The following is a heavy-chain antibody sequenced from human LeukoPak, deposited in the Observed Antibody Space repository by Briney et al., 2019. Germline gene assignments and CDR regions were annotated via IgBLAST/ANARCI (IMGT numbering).Heavy chain of an antibody. Sequence: GASVKVSCKASGYTFTGYYMHWVRQAPGQRLEWIGWINPNSGGTNYAQKFQGRVTMTRDPSISTAYMELSRLSSHDTAVYYCARDHFDFWSGYSATYFDYWGQGTLVTVSS. D-gene: IGHD3-3*01. CDR2: INPNSGGT. J-gene: IGHJ4*02. CDR3: ARDHFDFWSGYSATYFDY. CDR1: GYTFTGYY. V-gene: IGHV1-2*02.